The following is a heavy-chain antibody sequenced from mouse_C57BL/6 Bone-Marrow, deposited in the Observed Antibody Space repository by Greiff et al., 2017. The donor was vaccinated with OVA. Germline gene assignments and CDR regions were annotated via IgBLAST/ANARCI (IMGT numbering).Heavy chain of an antibody. Sequence: QVQLQQPGAELVKPGASVKLSCKASGYTFTSYWMHWVKQRPGHGLEWIGMIHPNSGSTNYNEKFKIKATLTVDKSSSTAYMQLSSLTSEDSAVYDCGSSNSYAMDYWGQGTSVTVSS. D-gene: IGHD2-5*01. CDR2: IHPNSGST. J-gene: IGHJ4*01. CDR1: GYTFTSYW. CDR3: GSSNSYAMDY. V-gene: IGHV1-64*01.